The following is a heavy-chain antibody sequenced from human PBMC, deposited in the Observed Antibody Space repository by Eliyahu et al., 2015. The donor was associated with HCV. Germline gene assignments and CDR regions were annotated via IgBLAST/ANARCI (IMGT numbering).Heavy chain of an antibody. CDR3: ARSGSYLDY. D-gene: IGHD1-26*01. CDR1: GFTFSSYG. Sequence: QVQLVESGGGVVQPGXSLRLSCAASGFTFSSYGMHWVRQAPGKGLEWVAVISYDGSNKYYADSVKGRFTISRDNSKNTLYLQMNSLRAEDTAVYYCARSGSYLDYWGQGTLVTVSS. CDR2: ISYDGSNK. V-gene: IGHV3-30*03. J-gene: IGHJ4*02.